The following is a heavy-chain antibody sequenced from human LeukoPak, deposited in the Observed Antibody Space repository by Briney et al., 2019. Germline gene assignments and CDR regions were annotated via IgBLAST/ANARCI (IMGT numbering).Heavy chain of an antibody. V-gene: IGHV4-59*01. CDR1: GGSISSYY. J-gene: IGHJ6*02. Sequence: SGTLSLTCTVSGGSISSYYWSWIRQPPGKGLEWIGYIYYSGSTNYNPSLKSRVTISVDTSKNQFSLKLSSVTAADTAVYYCARDRGPWGITYYGMDVWGQGTTVTVSS. D-gene: IGHD3-16*01. CDR3: ARDRGPWGITYYGMDV. CDR2: IYYSGST.